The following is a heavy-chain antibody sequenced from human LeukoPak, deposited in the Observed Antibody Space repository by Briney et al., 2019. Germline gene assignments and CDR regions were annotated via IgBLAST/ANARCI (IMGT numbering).Heavy chain of an antibody. CDR3: ARGPKVVPAAI. Sequence: SETLSLTCTVSGGSVTSTPYYWGWIRQPPEKGLEWIGSIYYSGSTYYNPSLKSRVSISVDTSKNQVSLKLNSVTAADTAVYYCARGPKVVPAAIWGQGTLVTVSS. CDR2: IYYSGST. V-gene: IGHV4-39*07. J-gene: IGHJ4*02. CDR1: GGSVTSTPYY. D-gene: IGHD2-2*01.